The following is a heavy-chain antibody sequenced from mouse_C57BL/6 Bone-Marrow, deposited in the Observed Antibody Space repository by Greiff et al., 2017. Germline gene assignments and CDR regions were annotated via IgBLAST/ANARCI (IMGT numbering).Heavy chain of an antibody. CDR3: ARRPNRGGFGYFDV. D-gene: IGHD1-1*02. CDR1: GYTFTTYP. J-gene: IGHJ1*03. CDR2: FHPYNDDT. V-gene: IGHV1-47*01. Sequence: QVQLQQSGAELVKPGASVKMSCKASGYTFTTYPIEWMKQNHGKSLEWIGNFHPYNDDTKYNEKFKGKATLTVEKSSSTVYVELSRLTSDDSAVYYCARRPNRGGFGYFDVWGTGTTVTVSS.